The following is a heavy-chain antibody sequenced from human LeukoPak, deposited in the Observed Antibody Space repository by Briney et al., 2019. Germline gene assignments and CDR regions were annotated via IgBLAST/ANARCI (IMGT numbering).Heavy chain of an antibody. CDR1: GGSISSYY. CDR3: AREAYTNAWYVDY. Sequence: SETLSLTCTVSGGSISSYYWSWIRRPPGKGLEWMGYIYSSGSTNYNPSLQSRVTISVDTSKNQFSLKVRSVTAADTAVYYCAREAYTNAWYVDYWGRGTLVTVSS. J-gene: IGHJ4*02. V-gene: IGHV4-59*01. CDR2: IYSSGST. D-gene: IGHD6-19*01.